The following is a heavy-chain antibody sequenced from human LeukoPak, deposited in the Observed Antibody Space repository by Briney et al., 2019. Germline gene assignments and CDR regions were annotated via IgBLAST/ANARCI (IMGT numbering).Heavy chain of an antibody. CDR3: ARDGGYCSGGSCPDNWVDP. V-gene: IGHV1-18*01. CDR2: ISAYNGNT. CDR1: GYTFTSYG. J-gene: IGHJ5*02. D-gene: IGHD2-15*01. Sequence: ASVKVSCKASGYTFTSYGISWVRQAPGQGLEWMGWISAYNGNTNYAQKLQGRVTMTTDTSTSTAYMELRSLRSDDTAVYYCARDGGYCSGGSCPDNWVDPWGQGTLVTVSS.